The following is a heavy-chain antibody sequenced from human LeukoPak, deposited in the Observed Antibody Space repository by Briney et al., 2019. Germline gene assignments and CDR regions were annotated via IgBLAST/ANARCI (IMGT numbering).Heavy chain of an antibody. CDR1: GGSINSYY. CDR2: IHYTGST. J-gene: IGHJ4*02. D-gene: IGHD4-23*01. V-gene: IGHV4-59*12. Sequence: SETLSLTCTVSGGSINSYYWSWIRQPPGKGLECIGYIHYTGSTNYNPSLKSRVTISVDTSKSQFSLKLNSVTAADTAVYYCARDARGGNSYYFDYWGQGTLVTVSS. CDR3: ARDARGGNSYYFDY.